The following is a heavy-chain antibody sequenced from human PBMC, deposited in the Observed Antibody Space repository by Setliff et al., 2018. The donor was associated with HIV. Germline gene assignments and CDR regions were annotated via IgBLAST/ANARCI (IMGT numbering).Heavy chain of an antibody. Sequence: ASVKVSCKASGYTLTGYYVHWVRLAPGLGLEWMGWINPHSGNTDFAQRFQGRITMTRDTSINTVYMDLSRLTSDDTGIYYCARGGALSGFFFPNWLDPWGPGMPVTVSS. CDR2: INPHSGNT. CDR3: ARGGALSGFFFPNWLDP. CDR1: GYTLTGYY. J-gene: IGHJ5*02. V-gene: IGHV1-2*02. D-gene: IGHD6-19*01.